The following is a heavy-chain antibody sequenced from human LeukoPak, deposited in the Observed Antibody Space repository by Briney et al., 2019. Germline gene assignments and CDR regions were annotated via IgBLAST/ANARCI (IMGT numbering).Heavy chain of an antibody. V-gene: IGHV4-59*01. D-gene: IGHD1-1*01. CDR1: GGSIDIYY. Sequence: PSETLSLTCTVSGGSIDIYYWSWIRHPPGKGLEWIGYIYYSGSTNYNPSLKSRVTISVDTSKNQFSLKLSSVTAADTAVYYCARGPLNEEIDYWGQGTLVTVSS. J-gene: IGHJ4*02. CDR3: ARGPLNEEIDY. CDR2: IYYSGST.